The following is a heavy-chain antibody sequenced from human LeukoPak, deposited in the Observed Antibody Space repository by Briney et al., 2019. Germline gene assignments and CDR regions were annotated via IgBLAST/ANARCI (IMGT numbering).Heavy chain of an antibody. D-gene: IGHD3-22*01. V-gene: IGHV4-38-2*02. CDR1: GYSISSGYY. Sequence: PSETLSLTCTVSGYSISSGYYWGWIRQPPGKGLEWIGTIYHSGSTYYNPSLKSRGTISVDTSKNQFSLKLSSVTAADTAVYYCGTKVGGYYSTDAFDIWGQGTMVTVSS. CDR3: GTKVGGYYSTDAFDI. J-gene: IGHJ3*02. CDR2: IYHSGST.